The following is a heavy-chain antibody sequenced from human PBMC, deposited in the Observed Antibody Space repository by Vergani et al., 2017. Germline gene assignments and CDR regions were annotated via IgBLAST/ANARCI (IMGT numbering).Heavy chain of an antibody. CDR3: ARDRLQWERGQGYMDV. D-gene: IGHD1-26*01. Sequence: EVQLVESGGGLVKPGGSLRLSCAASGFSFSSYSMNWVRQAPGKGLEWVASISGSSSYVFYRDSVEGRFTITRDNAKKSVYLQMNSLRAEDTAVYYCARDRLQWERGQGYMDVWGKGTTVTVSS. CDR1: GFSFSSYS. CDR2: ISGSSSYV. V-gene: IGHV3-21*02. J-gene: IGHJ6*03.